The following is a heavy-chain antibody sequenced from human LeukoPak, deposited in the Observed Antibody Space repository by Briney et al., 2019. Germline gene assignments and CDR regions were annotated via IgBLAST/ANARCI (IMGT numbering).Heavy chain of an antibody. J-gene: IGHJ3*02. CDR1: GFTFSSYS. D-gene: IGHD3-10*01. Sequence: GGSLRLSCAASGFTFSSYSMNWVRQAPGKGLEWVSYISSSSSYIYYTNSVKARFTISRDSAKNSLYVQVNSLRAEDKAFLYFARGRHGSGSFYSFHIWGQGTMVTVSS. CDR3: ARGRHGSGSFYSFHI. CDR2: ISSSSSYI. V-gene: IGHV3-21*01.